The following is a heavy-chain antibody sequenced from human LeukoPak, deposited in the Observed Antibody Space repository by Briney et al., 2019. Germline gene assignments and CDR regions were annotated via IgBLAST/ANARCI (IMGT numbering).Heavy chain of an antibody. J-gene: IGHJ4*02. CDR1: GFTFSSYG. V-gene: IGHV3-33*06. CDR2: IWYDGSNK. D-gene: IGHD3-10*01. Sequence: GRSLRLSCAASGFTFSSYGMHWVRQAPGKGLEWVAVIWYDGSNKYYADSVKGRFTISRDNSKNTLYLQMDSLRAEDTAVYYCAKDEGITTTAVGYWGQGTLVTVSS. CDR3: AKDEGITTTAVGY.